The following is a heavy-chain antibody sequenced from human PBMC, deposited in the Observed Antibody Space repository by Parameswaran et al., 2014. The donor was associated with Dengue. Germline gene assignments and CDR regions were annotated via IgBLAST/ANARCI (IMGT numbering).Heavy chain of an antibody. D-gene: IGHD3-10*01. J-gene: IGHJ6*02. CDR3: ARRPQGSYGSGSYYRDHSLQREWGYYYYGMDV. Sequence: VRQMPGKGLEWMGRIDPTDSYTNYSPSFQGHVTISADKSISTAYLQWSSLKASDTAMYYCARRPQGSYGSGSYYRDHSLQREWGYYYYGMDVWGQGTTVTVSS. CDR2: IDPTDSYT. V-gene: IGHV5-10-1*01.